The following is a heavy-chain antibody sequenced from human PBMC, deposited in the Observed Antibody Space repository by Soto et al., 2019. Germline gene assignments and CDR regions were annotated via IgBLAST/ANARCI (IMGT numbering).Heavy chain of an antibody. V-gene: IGHV3-74*01. J-gene: IGHJ4*02. CDR2: ISDYGRI. Sequence: PGGSLRLSCAASGFTFGNYWMHWVRQAPGKGLVWVSRISDYGRINYADSVKDRLIISRDDARSELYLQFNDLRVEDTATYYCARGGLEPFDHWGQGALVTVSS. CDR1: GFTFGNYW. D-gene: IGHD1-1*01. CDR3: ARGGLEPFDH.